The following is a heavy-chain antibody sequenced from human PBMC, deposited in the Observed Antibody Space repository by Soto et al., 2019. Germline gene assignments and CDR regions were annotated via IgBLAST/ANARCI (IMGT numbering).Heavy chain of an antibody. Sequence: QVQLVQSGAEVKKPGASVKVSCKASGYTFTSYAMHWVRQAPGQRLEWMGWINAGNGNTKYSQKFQGRVTITRDTSASTAYMDLSSLRSEDTAVYYCARGHRFLRLGELSPYYYYYGMDVWGQGTTVTVSS. CDR2: INAGNGNT. J-gene: IGHJ6*02. V-gene: IGHV1-3*01. D-gene: IGHD3-16*02. CDR3: ARGHRFLRLGELSPYYYYYGMDV. CDR1: GYTFTSYA.